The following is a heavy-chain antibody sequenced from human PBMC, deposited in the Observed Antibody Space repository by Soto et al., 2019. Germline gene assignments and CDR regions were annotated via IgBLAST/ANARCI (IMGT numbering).Heavy chain of an antibody. Sequence: SVKVSCKASGGTFSSYAISWVRQAPGQGLEWMGGIIPIFGTANYAQKFQGRVTITADESTSTAYMELSSLRSEDTAVYYCARARALGIVGATSTFDIWGQGTMVTVSS. CDR2: IIPIFGTA. D-gene: IGHD1-26*01. V-gene: IGHV1-69*13. J-gene: IGHJ3*02. CDR1: GGTFSSYA. CDR3: ARARALGIVGATSTFDI.